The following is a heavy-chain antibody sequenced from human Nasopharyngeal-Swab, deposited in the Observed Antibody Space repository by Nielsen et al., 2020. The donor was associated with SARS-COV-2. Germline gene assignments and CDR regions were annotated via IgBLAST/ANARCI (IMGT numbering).Heavy chain of an antibody. J-gene: IGHJ4*02. CDR1: EFTFSSYS. Sequence: GESLKISCAASEFTFSSYSMHWVRQAPGKGLEWVAVISYDENNQYYADSVKGRFTISRDNSKNTLYLQMNSLRAEDTAVYYCAREYGSGYYYHYFDFWGQGTLVTVSS. V-gene: IGHV3-30*04. CDR3: AREYGSGYYYHYFDF. D-gene: IGHD3-22*01. CDR2: ISYDENNQ.